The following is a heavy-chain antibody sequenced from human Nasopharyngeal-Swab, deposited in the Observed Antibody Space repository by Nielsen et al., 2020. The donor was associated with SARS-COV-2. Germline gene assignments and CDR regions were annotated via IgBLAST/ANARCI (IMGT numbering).Heavy chain of an antibody. D-gene: IGHD1-26*01. CDR2: INTDGRNT. CDR3: ARGGRGSQYYMDV. Sequence: GGSLRLSCAASGFTFSNYWMHWVRQAPGKGLVWVSRINTDGRNTTYADSVKGRFTISRDNAKNTLYLQMNSLRAEDTAVYYCARGGRGSQYYMDVWGKGTTVTVSS. CDR1: GFTFSNYW. J-gene: IGHJ6*03. V-gene: IGHV3-74*01.